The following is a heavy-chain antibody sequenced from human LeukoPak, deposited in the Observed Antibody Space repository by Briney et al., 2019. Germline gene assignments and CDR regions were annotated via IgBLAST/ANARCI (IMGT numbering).Heavy chain of an antibody. J-gene: IGHJ4*02. CDR3: TRESGSYHGNDY. D-gene: IGHD1-26*01. Sequence: ASVKVSCKASGYTFTGYYMHWVRQAPGQGLEWMGRINPNNGATNYAQKLQGRVAITGDTSISTAYMELSSLRSDDTAVYYCTRESGSYHGNDYWGQGTLVTVSS. CDR2: INPNNGAT. V-gene: IGHV1-2*06. CDR1: GYTFTGYY.